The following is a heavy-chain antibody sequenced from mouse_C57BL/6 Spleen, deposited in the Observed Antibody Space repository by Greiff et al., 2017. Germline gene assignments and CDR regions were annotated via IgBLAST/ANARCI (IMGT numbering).Heavy chain of an antibody. Sequence: VQVVESGAELVRPGASVTLSCKASGYTFTDYEMHWVKQTPVHGLEWIGAIDPETGGTAYNQKFKGKAILTADKSSSTAYMELRSLTSEDSAVYYCTRSHYSNYGWFAYWGQGTLVTVSA. V-gene: IGHV1-15*01. CDR1: GYTFTDYE. D-gene: IGHD2-5*01. J-gene: IGHJ3*01. CDR2: IDPETGGT. CDR3: TRSHYSNYGWFAY.